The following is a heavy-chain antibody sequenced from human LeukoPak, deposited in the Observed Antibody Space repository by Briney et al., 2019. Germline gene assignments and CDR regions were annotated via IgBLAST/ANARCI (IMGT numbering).Heavy chain of an antibody. CDR2: INHSGST. Sequence: PSGTLSLTCAVYGGSFSGYYWSWIRQPPGKGLEWIGEINHSGSTNYNPSLKSRVTISVDTSKNQFSLKLSSVTAADMAVYYCARAGSYYYYYYGMDVWGQGTTVTVSS. CDR1: GGSFSGYY. J-gene: IGHJ6*02. CDR3: ARAGSYYYYYYGMDV. D-gene: IGHD3-16*02. V-gene: IGHV4-34*01.